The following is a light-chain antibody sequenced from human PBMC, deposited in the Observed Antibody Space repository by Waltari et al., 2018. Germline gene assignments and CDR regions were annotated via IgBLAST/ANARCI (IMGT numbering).Light chain of an antibody. CDR1: QSLLRSTGYNF. CDR3: MQALHTPTT. CDR2: LGS. J-gene: IGKJ3*01. Sequence: DIVMTQSPLSLSVTPGEPASISCRSSQSLLRSTGYNFLDWYVQKPGRPPQLLISLGSDRASGVPDRFSGSGTGTDFTLKISRVEAEDVGIYYCMQALHTPTTFGPGTKVDIK. V-gene: IGKV2-28*01.